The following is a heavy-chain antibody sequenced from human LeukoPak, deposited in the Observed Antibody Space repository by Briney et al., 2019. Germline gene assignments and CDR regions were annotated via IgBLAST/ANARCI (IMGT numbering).Heavy chain of an antibody. CDR3: ARDTMVRAFDI. D-gene: IGHD3-10*01. CDR1: GGSISGYY. J-gene: IGHJ3*02. Sequence: SETLSVTCTVSGGSISGYYWSWIRQPPGKGVEWIGYIYYSGSTNYNPSLKSRVTISVDTSKNQFSLKLSSVTAADTAVYYCARDTMVRAFDIWGQGTMVTVSS. V-gene: IGHV4-59*08. CDR2: IYYSGST.